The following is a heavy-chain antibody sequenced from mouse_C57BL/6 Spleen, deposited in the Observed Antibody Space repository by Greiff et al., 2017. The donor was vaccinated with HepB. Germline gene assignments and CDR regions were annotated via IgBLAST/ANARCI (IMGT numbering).Heavy chain of an antibody. Sequence: VQLQQSGAELVRPGASVKLSCKASGYTFTDYYINWVKQRPGQGLEWIARIYPGSGNTYYNEKFKGKATLTAEKSSSTAYMQLSSLTSEDSAVYFCARSSGQREAWFAYWGQGTLVTVSA. V-gene: IGHV1-76*01. CDR3: ARSSGQREAWFAY. J-gene: IGHJ3*01. CDR2: IYPGSGNT. CDR1: GYTFTDYY.